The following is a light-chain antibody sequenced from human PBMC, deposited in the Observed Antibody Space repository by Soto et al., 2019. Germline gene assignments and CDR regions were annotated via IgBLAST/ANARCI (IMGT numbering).Light chain of an antibody. CDR1: QSINTC. V-gene: IGKV1D-12*01. CDR2: TTS. Sequence: DIQMTQSPSSVSASVGDRVTITCRASQSINTCLYWYQQKPGKAPKLLIYTTSSLQSGVPSRFSGSGSGTDFTLTISSLQPEDFATYYCQQDNSFPLTFGRGTKVEIK. CDR3: QQDNSFPLT. J-gene: IGKJ4*01.